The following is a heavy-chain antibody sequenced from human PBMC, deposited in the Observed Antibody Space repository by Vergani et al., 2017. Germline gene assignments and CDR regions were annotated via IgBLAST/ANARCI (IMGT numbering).Heavy chain of an antibody. D-gene: IGHD4-17*01. CDR3: AKGIDYGDNWFDP. CDR1: GFTFDDYA. J-gene: IGHJ5*02. Sequence: EVQLVESGGGLVQPGRSLRLSCAASGFTFDDYAMHWVRQAPGKGLEWVSGMSWNSGSIGYADSVKGRFTISRDNTTNSLYLQMNSLRAEDTALYYCAKGIDYGDNWFDPWGQGTLVTVSS. V-gene: IGHV3-9*01. CDR2: MSWNSGSI.